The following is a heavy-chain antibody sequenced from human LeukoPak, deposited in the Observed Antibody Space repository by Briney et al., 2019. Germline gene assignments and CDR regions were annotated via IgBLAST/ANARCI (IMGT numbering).Heavy chain of an antibody. D-gene: IGHD6-19*01. J-gene: IGHJ6*02. Sequence: ASVKVSCKASGYTFTSYEINWVRQATGQGLEWMGWMNPNSGNTGYAQKFQGRVTMTRNTSISTAYMELSSLRSEDTAVYYCAREIAVAHYYYGMDVWGQGTTVTVSS. V-gene: IGHV1-8*01. CDR3: AREIAVAHYYYGMDV. CDR2: MNPNSGNT. CDR1: GYTFTSYE.